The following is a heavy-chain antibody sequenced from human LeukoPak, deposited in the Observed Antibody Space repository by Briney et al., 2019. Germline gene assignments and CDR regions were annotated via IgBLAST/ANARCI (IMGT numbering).Heavy chain of an antibody. CDR2: ISGSGGSA. CDR1: GFTFSSYA. CDR3: AKTIGSGGDGGY. D-gene: IGHD6-19*01. V-gene: IGHV3-23*01. Sequence: GGSLRLSCAASGFTFSSYAMSWVRQAPGKGLEWVSAISGSGGSAYYADSVKGRFTISRDNSKNTLYLQMNSLRAEDTAVYYCAKTIGSGGDGGYWGQGTLVTVSS. J-gene: IGHJ4*02.